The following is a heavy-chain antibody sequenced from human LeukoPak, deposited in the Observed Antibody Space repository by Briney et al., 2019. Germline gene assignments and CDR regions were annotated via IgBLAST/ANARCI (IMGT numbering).Heavy chain of an antibody. Sequence: PGGSLRLSCAASGFTFSNNWMTWVRQAPGKGLEWVASVKKDASEKYYVDSVKGRFTTSRDNAKNSLDLQMNSLKVEDTAVYYCATPAAGPGAEYSLYWGQGTLVIVSS. V-gene: IGHV3-7*01. CDR2: VKKDASEK. CDR1: GFTFSNNW. CDR3: ATPAAGPGAEYSLY. D-gene: IGHD6-13*01. J-gene: IGHJ1*01.